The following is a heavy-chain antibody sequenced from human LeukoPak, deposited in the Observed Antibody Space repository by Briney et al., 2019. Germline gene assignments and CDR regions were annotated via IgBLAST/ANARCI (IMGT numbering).Heavy chain of an antibody. J-gene: IGHJ3*02. Sequence: KASETLSLTCTVSGGSISGYYWSWIRQPPGKGLEWIGSIYYSGSTYYNPSLKSRVTISVDTSKNQFSLKLSSVTAADTAVYYCARHPPKEQWLVLLAFDIWGQGTMVTVSS. CDR3: ARHPPKEQWLVLLAFDI. CDR2: IYYSGST. D-gene: IGHD6-19*01. V-gene: IGHV4-39*01. CDR1: GGSISGYY.